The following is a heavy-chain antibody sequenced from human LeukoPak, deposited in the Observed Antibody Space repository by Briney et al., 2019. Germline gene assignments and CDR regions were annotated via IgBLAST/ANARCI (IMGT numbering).Heavy chain of an antibody. CDR1: GFTFSGYA. J-gene: IGHJ4*02. V-gene: IGHV3-64D*06. D-gene: IGHD5-12*01. Sequence: GGSLRLSCSASGFTFSGYAMHWVRQAPGKGLEYVSAINSNGGSTYYADAVKGRFTISRDNSKNTLYLQMSSLRAEDTAVYYCVKSGYDLLHYFDYWGQGTLVTVSS. CDR2: INSNGGST. CDR3: VKSGYDLLHYFDY.